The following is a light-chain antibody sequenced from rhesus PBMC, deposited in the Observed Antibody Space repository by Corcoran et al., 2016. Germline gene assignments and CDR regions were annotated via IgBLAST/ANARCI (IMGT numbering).Light chain of an antibody. J-gene: IGKJ3*01. CDR1: QSVSSY. CDR2: GAS. CDR3: QKYSSSPFT. V-gene: IGKV3-53*01. Sequence: QVILTQSPATLSLSPGERATLSCRASQSVSSYLAWSQQKPGQAPRLLIYGASSRATAIPDSFRGRGCGKEVNRTISSREAEDFAVYYCQKYSSSPFTFGPGTKLDIK.